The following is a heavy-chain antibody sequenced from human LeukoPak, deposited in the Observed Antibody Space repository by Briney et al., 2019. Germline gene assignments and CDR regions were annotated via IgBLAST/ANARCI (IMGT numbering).Heavy chain of an antibody. J-gene: IGHJ4*02. CDR3: AKDLGYSGSHLDY. Sequence: GGSLRLSCAASRFTFSTYAMSWVRQAPGKGLEWVSTISGSGGNTYYADSVKGRFTISRDNSKNTLYLQMNSLRAEDTAVYSCAKDLGYSGSHLDYWGQGTLVTVSS. CDR2: ISGSGGNT. CDR1: RFTFSTYA. V-gene: IGHV3-23*01. D-gene: IGHD1-26*01.